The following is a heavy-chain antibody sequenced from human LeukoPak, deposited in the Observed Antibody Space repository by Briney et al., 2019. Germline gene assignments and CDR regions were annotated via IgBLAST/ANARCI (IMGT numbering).Heavy chain of an antibody. D-gene: IGHD3-3*01. CDR1: GYTFTSYG. J-gene: IGHJ3*02. CDR2: ISAYNGNT. V-gene: IGHV1-18*01. Sequence: ASVKVSCKASGYTFTSYGISWVRQAPGQGLEWMGWISAYNGNTNYAQKLQGRVTMTTDTSTSTAYMELRSLRSDDTAVYYCARDTVLQIASYDFWSGGGAFDIWGQGTMVTVSS. CDR3: ARDTVLQIASYDFWSGGGAFDI.